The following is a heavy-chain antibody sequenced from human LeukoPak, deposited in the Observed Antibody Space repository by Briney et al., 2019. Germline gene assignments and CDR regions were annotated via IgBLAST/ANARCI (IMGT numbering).Heavy chain of an antibody. CDR1: VDTFSSYG. D-gene: IGHD4-23*01. V-gene: IGHV1-69*04. CDR3: ARHYGGLDDY. Sequence: GSSVKVSCKHSVDTFSSYGISWVRPAPGQGTAWMGRIIPIVRSTNYAEKLQGRVTITADKSTNTVYRELSSLRSEDTAVYYCARHYGGLDDYWGQGTLIIVSS. J-gene: IGHJ4*02. CDR2: IIPIVRST.